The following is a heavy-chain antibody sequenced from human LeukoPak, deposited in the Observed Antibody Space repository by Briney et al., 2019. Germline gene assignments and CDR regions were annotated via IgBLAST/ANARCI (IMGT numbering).Heavy chain of an antibody. J-gene: IGHJ5*02. CDR2: ISSSGSTV. CDR3: ARDFYYDYSGYSNWFDP. V-gene: IGHV3-48*03. Sequence: GGSLRLSCAASGFTFSSYEMNWVRQAPGKGLEWVSYISSSGSTVYYADSVKGRFTISRDNAKNSLYLQMTSLRVEDTAVYYCARDFYYDYSGYSNWFDPWGQGTLVTVSS. CDR1: GFTFSSYE. D-gene: IGHD3-22*01.